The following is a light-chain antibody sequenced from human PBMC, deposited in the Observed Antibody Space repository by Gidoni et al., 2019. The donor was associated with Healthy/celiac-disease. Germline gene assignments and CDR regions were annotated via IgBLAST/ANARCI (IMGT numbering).Light chain of an antibody. CDR2: DAS. CDR3: QQRSNWASIT. CDR1: QSVSSY. Sequence: EIVLTQSPATLSLSPGERATLSCRASQSVSSYLAWYQQKPGQAPRLLIYDASNRATGIPARSSGSGSGTDFTLTISSLEPEDFAVYYCQQRSNWASITFGQGTRLEIK. J-gene: IGKJ5*01. V-gene: IGKV3-11*01.